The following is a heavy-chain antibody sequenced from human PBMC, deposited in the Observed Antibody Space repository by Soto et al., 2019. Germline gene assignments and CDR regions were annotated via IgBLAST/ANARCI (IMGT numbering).Heavy chain of an antibody. CDR1: GFTFSSYA. J-gene: IGHJ4*02. V-gene: IGHV3-23*01. D-gene: IGHD3-3*01. CDR2: ISGGGGST. Sequence: PGGSLRLSCAASGFTFSSYAMSWVRQAPGKGLEWVSAISGGGGSTYYADSVKGRFTISRDNSKNTLYLQMNSLRAEDTAVYYCATDFWSGYYTLYYFDYWGQGTLVTVSS. CDR3: ATDFWSGYYTLYYFDY.